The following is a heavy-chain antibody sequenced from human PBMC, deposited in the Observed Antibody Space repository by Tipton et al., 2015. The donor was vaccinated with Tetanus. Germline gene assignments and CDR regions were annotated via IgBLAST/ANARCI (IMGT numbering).Heavy chain of an antibody. CDR1: GFTFTRYA. Sequence: AASGFTFTRYALSWVRQAPGKGLEWVASINNRGNAYYADSVRGRFSISRDTSKNTLDLQLNRLSDEDTAVYYCAKDHESSGWPCFDHWGQGTLVTVSS. CDR3: AKDHESSGWPCFDH. J-gene: IGHJ4*02. CDR2: INNRGNA. D-gene: IGHD3-22*01. V-gene: IGHV3-23*01.